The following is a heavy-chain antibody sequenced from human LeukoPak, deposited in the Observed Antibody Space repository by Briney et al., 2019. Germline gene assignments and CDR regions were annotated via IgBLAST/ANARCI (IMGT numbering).Heavy chain of an antibody. CDR2: ISSSSSYI. CDR1: GFTFSSYS. CDR3: ARDVGYSGYGHYFDY. J-gene: IGHJ4*02. Sequence: PGGSLRLSCAASGFTFSSYSMNWVRQAPGKGLEWVSSISSSSSYIYYADSVKGRFTISRDNAKNSLYLQMNSLRAEDTALYYCARDVGYSGYGHYFDYWGQGTLVTVSS. D-gene: IGHD5-12*01. V-gene: IGHV3-21*04.